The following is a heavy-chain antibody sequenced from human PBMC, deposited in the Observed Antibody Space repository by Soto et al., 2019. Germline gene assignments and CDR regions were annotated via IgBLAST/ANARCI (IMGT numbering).Heavy chain of an antibody. J-gene: IGHJ4*02. D-gene: IGHD3-22*01. CDR3: ARLGGYYQAFDS. CDR1: GGSISGDY. Sequence: QVQLQESGPGLVKPSETLSLTCTVSGGSISGDYWSWIRQSPGKGLEWIGYIYYTGTTKYNPSLKSRLPISVDTSKNQFSLKLSSVTAADTAVYYCARLGGYYQAFDSWGQGTLVTVAS. CDR2: IYYTGTT. V-gene: IGHV4-59*08.